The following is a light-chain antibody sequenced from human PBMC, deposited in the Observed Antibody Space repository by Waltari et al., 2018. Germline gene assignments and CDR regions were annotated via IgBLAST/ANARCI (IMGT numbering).Light chain of an antibody. CDR1: QDITTF. CDR2: DAS. J-gene: IGKJ1*01. Sequence: DIQMTQSPSSLSASVGDRVTITCQANQDITTFLNWYQQKPGNAPKLLIYDASDLETGVPSRFSGSGSVTEFAFTINSLQPEDIATYYCLQYDSLPWTCGQGTKVDI. V-gene: IGKV1-33*01. CDR3: LQYDSLPWT.